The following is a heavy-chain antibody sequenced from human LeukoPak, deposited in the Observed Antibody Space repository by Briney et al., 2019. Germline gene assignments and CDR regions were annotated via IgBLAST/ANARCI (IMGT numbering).Heavy chain of an antibody. D-gene: IGHD3-22*01. Sequence: GGSLRLSCAASGFTFSSYWMSWVRQAPGKGLEWVANIKQDGSEKYYVDSVKGRFTISRDNAKNSLYLQMNSLRAEDTAVYYCARRGYYDSSGQLDYWGQGTLVTVSS. CDR1: GFTFSSYW. CDR2: IKQDGSEK. V-gene: IGHV3-7*01. J-gene: IGHJ4*02. CDR3: ARRGYYDSSGQLDY.